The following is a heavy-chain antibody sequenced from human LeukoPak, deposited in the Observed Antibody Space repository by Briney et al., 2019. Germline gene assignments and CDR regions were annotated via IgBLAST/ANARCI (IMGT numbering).Heavy chain of an antibody. CDR1: GFTFSSYG. CDR3: ANNGGNSYFDY. D-gene: IGHD4-23*01. V-gene: IGHV3-30*18. Sequence: PGGSLRLSCAASGFTFSSYGMHWVRQAPGKGLEWVAVISYDGSNKYYADSVKGRFTISRDNSRNTLYPQMNSLRAEDTAVYYCANNGGNSYFDYWGQGTLVTVSS. CDR2: ISYDGSNK. J-gene: IGHJ4*02.